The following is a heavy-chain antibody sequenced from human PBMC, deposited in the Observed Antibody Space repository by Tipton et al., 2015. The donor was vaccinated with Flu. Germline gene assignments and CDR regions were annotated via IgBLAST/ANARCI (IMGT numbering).Heavy chain of an antibody. D-gene: IGHD3-3*01. CDR1: GYTFTSYY. CDR2: INPSGGST. Sequence: QLVQSGAEVKKPGASVKVSCKASGYTFTSYYMHWVRQAPGQGLEWMGIINPSGGSTSYAQKFQGRVTMTRDTSTSTVYMELSSLRSEDTAVYYCARSAPITVAHVGDAFDIWGQGTMVTVSS. V-gene: IGHV1-46*01. J-gene: IGHJ3*02. CDR3: ARSAPITVAHVGDAFDI.